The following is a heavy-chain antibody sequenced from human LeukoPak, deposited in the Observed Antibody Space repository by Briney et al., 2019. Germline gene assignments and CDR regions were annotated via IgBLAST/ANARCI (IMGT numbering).Heavy chain of an antibody. CDR1: GGSISSGGYY. V-gene: IGHV4-31*03. D-gene: IGHD3-3*01. J-gene: IGHJ6*02. Sequence: PSETLSLTCTVSGGSISSGGYYWSWIRQHPGKGLEWIGYIYYSGSTYYNPSLKSRVTISVDTSKNQFSLKLSSVTAADTAVYYCARADGGVAYYYYYGMDVWGQGTTVTVSS. CDR2: IYYSGST. CDR3: ARADGGVAYYYYYGMDV.